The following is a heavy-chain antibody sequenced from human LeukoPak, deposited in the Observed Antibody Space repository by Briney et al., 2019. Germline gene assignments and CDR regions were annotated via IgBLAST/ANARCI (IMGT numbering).Heavy chain of an antibody. D-gene: IGHD5-24*01. V-gene: IGHV4-31*03. CDR2: IYYSGST. Sequence: SETLSLTCTVSRDSISNGTYYWNWVRQLPGKGLEWIGYIYYSGSTYHNPSLESRVTMSVDTSKNQFSLKLSSVTAADTAVYYCARVRWLQFFDYWGQGTLVTVSS. J-gene: IGHJ4*02. CDR1: RDSISNGTYY. CDR3: ARVRWLQFFDY.